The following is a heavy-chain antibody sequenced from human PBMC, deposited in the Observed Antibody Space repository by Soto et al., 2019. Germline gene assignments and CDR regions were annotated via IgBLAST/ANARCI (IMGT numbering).Heavy chain of an antibody. CDR1: GGSISSGGYY. V-gene: IGHV4-31*03. D-gene: IGHD2-15*01. Sequence: QVQLQESGPGLVKPSQTLSLTCTVSGGSISSGGYYWSWIRQHPGKGLEWIGYIYYSGSTYYNPSLKSRVTISVDTSRNQFSLKLSSVTAADTAVYYCARDNPNGSVPRHYYYGMDVWGQGTTVTVSS. J-gene: IGHJ6*02. CDR2: IYYSGST. CDR3: ARDNPNGSVPRHYYYGMDV.